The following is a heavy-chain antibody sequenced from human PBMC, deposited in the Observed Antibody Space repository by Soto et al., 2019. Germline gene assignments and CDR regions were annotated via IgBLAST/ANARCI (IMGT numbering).Heavy chain of an antibody. D-gene: IGHD2-15*01. J-gene: IGHJ4*02. Sequence: SETLSLTCTVSGGSINSNNYYWAWIRQPPGKGLAWLASVYYDGSTYYNPSLKSRVSISVDTSKNHFSLKLSSVTAADTAVYYCAKVVVAATRHTDFDSWGQGILVTVPS. CDR3: AKVVVAATRHTDFDS. CDR1: GGSINSNNYY. CDR2: VYYDGST. V-gene: IGHV4-39*02.